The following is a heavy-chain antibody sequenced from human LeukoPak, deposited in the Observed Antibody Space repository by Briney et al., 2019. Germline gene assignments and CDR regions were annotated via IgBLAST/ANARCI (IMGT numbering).Heavy chain of an antibody. J-gene: IGHJ4*02. CDR3: AKGVFTPFIVVVPAANDY. CDR1: VFTFSNYT. V-gene: IGHV3-30-3*01. Sequence: PGGSLRLSCAASVFTFSNYTMHWVRQAPGKGLEWVAVISKDGSEAYYGDSVKGRFTISRDNSKNTLYLQMNSLRAEDTAMYYCAKGVFTPFIVVVPAANDYWGQGTLVTVSS. D-gene: IGHD2-2*01. CDR2: ISKDGSEA.